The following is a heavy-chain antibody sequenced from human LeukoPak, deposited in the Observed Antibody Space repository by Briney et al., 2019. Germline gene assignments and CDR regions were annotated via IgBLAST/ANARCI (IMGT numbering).Heavy chain of an antibody. Sequence: GGSLRLSCAASGFTFSSYAMSWVRQAPGEGLEWVSAISGSGGSTYYADSVKGRFTISRDNSKNTLYLQMNSLRAEDTAVYYCAKSLWDIVVVPAANFDYWGQGTLVTVSS. V-gene: IGHV3-23*01. CDR2: ISGSGGST. CDR1: GFTFSSYA. D-gene: IGHD2-2*01. J-gene: IGHJ4*02. CDR3: AKSLWDIVVVPAANFDY.